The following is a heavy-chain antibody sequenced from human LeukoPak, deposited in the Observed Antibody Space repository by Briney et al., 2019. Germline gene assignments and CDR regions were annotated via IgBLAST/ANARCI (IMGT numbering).Heavy chain of an antibody. Sequence: GGSLRLSCAASGFTFSSYSMNWVRQAPGKGLEWVSSIRTSSTFIYYADSVKGRFTISRDNAKNSLYLQMNSLRAEDTAVYYCARDRTVAVGLDAFDIWGQGTMVTVSS. CDR1: GFTFSSYS. CDR2: IRTSSTFI. CDR3: ARDRTVAVGLDAFDI. J-gene: IGHJ3*02. V-gene: IGHV3-21*06. D-gene: IGHD4-23*01.